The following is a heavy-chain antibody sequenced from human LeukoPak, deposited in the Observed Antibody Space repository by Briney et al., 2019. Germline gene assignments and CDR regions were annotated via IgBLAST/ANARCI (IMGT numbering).Heavy chain of an antibody. CDR3: ARCVWFGSSQRFDY. CDR2: ISSSSGTT. Sequence: PGGSLRLSCAASGFTFSSYSMNWVRQAPGKGLEWVSYISSSSGTTYYADSVKGRFTISRDNAKNSLYLQMNSLRDEDTAVYYCARCVWFGSSQRFDYWGQGTLVTVSS. V-gene: IGHV3-48*02. CDR1: GFTFSSYS. D-gene: IGHD3-10*01. J-gene: IGHJ4*02.